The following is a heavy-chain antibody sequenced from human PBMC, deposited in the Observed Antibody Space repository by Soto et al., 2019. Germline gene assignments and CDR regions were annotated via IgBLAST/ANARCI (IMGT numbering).Heavy chain of an antibody. Sequence: PGGSLRLSCAASGFTFGSYAMSWVRQAPGKGLEWVSAISGSGGSTYYADSVKGRFTISRDNSKNTLYLQMNSLRAEDTAVYYCAKAPRGYSYGYADYWGQGTLVTASS. D-gene: IGHD5-18*01. CDR3: AKAPRGYSYGYADY. V-gene: IGHV3-23*01. J-gene: IGHJ4*02. CDR1: GFTFGSYA. CDR2: ISGSGGST.